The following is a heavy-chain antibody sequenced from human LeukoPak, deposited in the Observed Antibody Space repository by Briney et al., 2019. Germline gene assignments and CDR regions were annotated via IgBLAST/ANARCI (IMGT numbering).Heavy chain of an antibody. CDR2: ISGSGGST. CDR1: GFTFSNYS. J-gene: IGHJ4*02. CDR3: ATITWRIAVAGTPSEY. D-gene: IGHD6-19*01. V-gene: IGHV3-23*01. Sequence: GGSLRLSCAASGFTFSNYSMNWVRQAPGKGLEWVSAISGSGGSTYYADSVKGRFTISRDNSKNTLYLQMNSLRAEDTAVYYCATITWRIAVAGTPSEYWGQGTLVTVSS.